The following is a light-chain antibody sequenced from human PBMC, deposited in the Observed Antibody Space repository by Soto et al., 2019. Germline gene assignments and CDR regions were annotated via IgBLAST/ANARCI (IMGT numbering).Light chain of an antibody. CDR3: QQYGNSPRT. V-gene: IGKV3-20*01. J-gene: IGKJ1*01. CDR1: QNVNSNF. CDR2: GAS. Sequence: EIVLTQSPGTLSLSPGERATLSCRASQNVNSNFLAWYQQNPGQAPRLLISGASNRATGIPDRFSGSGSGTDFTLTISRLEAEDFAVYYCQQYGNSPRTFGQGTKVDIK.